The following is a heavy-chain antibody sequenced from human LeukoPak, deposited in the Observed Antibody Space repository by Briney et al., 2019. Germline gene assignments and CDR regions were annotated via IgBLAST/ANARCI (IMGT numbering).Heavy chain of an antibody. Sequence: PGGSLRLSCAAPGFTFSSYGMHWVRQAPGKGLEWVAVIWYDGSNKYYADSVKGRFTISRDNSKNTLYLQMNSLRAEDTAVYYCAKVGRVVVAATDSATDAFDIWGQGTMVTVSS. J-gene: IGHJ3*02. CDR2: IWYDGSNK. CDR3: AKVGRVVVAATDSATDAFDI. CDR1: GFTFSSYG. D-gene: IGHD2-15*01. V-gene: IGHV3-33*06.